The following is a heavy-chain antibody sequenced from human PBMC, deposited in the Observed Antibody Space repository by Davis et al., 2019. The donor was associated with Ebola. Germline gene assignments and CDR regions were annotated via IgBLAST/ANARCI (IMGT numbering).Heavy chain of an antibody. D-gene: IGHD3-22*01. J-gene: IGHJ4*02. V-gene: IGHV4-39*01. CDR3: ARLGWLLQSAIDY. Sequence: SETLSLTCTVSGGSISNSSYYWGWIRQPPGKGLEWIGSIYYSGSTYYNPSLKSRVTISVDTSKNQFSLKLSSVTAADTAVYYCARLGWLLQSAIDYWGQGTLVTVSS. CDR2: IYYSGST. CDR1: GGSISNSSYY.